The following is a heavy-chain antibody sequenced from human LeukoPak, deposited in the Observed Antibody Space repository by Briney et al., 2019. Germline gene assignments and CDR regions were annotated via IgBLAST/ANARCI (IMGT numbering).Heavy chain of an antibody. CDR3: ARRSSSKDY. V-gene: IGHV3-48*01. CDR2: ISSSSSTI. J-gene: IGHJ4*02. Sequence: PGGSLRLTCAASGFTFSSYSMNWVRQAPGKGLEWLSYISSSSSTIYYADSVKGRFTISRDNAKNSLYLQMNSLRAEDTAVYYCARRSSSKDYWGQGTLVTVSS. CDR1: GFTFSSYS. D-gene: IGHD6-6*01.